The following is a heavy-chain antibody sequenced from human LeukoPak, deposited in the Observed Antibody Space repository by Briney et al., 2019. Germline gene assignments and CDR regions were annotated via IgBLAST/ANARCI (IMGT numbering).Heavy chain of an antibody. D-gene: IGHD6-13*01. J-gene: IGHJ6*03. Sequence: GGSLRLSCAASGFTFSSYEMNWVRQAPGKGLEWVSYISSSGSTIYYADSVKGRFTISRDNAKNSLYLQMNSLRAEDTAVYYCARGGYSSSWYSPGPYYYYYYYMDVWGKGTTVTISS. CDR2: ISSSGSTI. V-gene: IGHV3-48*03. CDR1: GFTFSSYE. CDR3: ARGGYSSSWYSPGPYYYYYYYMDV.